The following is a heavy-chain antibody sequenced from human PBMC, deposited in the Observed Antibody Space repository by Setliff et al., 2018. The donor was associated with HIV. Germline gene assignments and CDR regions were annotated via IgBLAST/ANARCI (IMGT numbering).Heavy chain of an antibody. V-gene: IGHV4-34*01. CDR1: GGSFSGYY. D-gene: IGHD2-21*02. CDR3: ARDLRGDSVPATAAKSFDI. J-gene: IGHJ3*02. CDR2: INDRGST. Sequence: LSLTCAVYGGSFSGYYWSWIRQPPGKGLEWIGEINDRGSTNNNPSLKSRVAMSVDTSKNQFSLKLSSVTAADTAVYYCARDLRGDSVPATAAKSFDIWGQGTLVTVTS.